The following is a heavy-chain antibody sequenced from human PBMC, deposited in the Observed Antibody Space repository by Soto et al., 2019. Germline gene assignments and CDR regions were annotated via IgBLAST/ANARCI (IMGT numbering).Heavy chain of an antibody. CDR1: GGTFSSYA. CDR3: ARSREEDYYYGMDV. CDR2: IIPIFGTA. V-gene: IGHV1-69*12. J-gene: IGHJ6*02. Sequence: QVQLVQSGAEVKKPGSSVKVSCKASGGTFSSYAISWVRQAPGQGLEWMRGIIPIFGTANYAQKFQGRVTITADEXXSTAYRELSSLRSEDTAVYYCARSREEDYYYGMDVWGQGTTVTVSS. D-gene: IGHD1-26*01.